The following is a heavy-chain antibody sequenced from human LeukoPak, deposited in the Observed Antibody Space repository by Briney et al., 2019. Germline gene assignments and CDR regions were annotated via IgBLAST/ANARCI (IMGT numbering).Heavy chain of an antibody. J-gene: IGHJ4*02. CDR1: GFTFNSYA. V-gene: IGHV3-30*02. Sequence: PGGSLRLSCVASGFTFNSYAMHWVRQAPGKGLEWVAFIRYDGSNKYYADSVKGRFTISRDNSKNTLYLQMNSLRAEDTAVYYCAKVPALPPYYFDYWGQGTLVTVSS. CDR3: AKVPALPPYYFDY. CDR2: IRYDGSNK. D-gene: IGHD6-25*01.